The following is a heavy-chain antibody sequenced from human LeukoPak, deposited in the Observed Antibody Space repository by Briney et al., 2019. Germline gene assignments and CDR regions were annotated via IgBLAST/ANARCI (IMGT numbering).Heavy chain of an antibody. CDR1: GGSISSGSYY. CDR3: ARDLRLDYFDY. D-gene: IGHD3-16*01. J-gene: IGHJ4*02. Sequence: SETLSLTCTVSGGSISSGSYYWSWIRQPAGKGLEWIGRIYTSGSTNYNPSLKSRVTISVDTSKNQFSLKLSSVTAADTAVYYCARDLRLDYFDYWGQGTLVTVSS. CDR2: IYTSGST. V-gene: IGHV4-61*02.